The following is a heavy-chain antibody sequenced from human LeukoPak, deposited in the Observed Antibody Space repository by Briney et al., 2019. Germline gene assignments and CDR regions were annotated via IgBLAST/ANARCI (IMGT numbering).Heavy chain of an antibody. D-gene: IGHD3-10*01. CDR3: AREVGRLLWFGELSWFDP. J-gene: IGHJ5*02. CDR2: ISAYNGNT. Sequence: ASVKVSCKASGYTFTSYGISWVRQAPGQGLEWMGWISAYNGNTNYAQKLQGRVTMTRDTSTSTVYMELSSLRSEDTAVYYCAREVGRLLWFGELSWFDPWGQGTLVTVSS. V-gene: IGHV1-18*01. CDR1: GYTFTSYG.